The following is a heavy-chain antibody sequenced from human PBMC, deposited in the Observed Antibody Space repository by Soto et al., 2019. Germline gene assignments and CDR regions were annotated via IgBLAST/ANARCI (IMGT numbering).Heavy chain of an antibody. CDR3: AKGGSSWTEWFDP. J-gene: IGHJ5*02. CDR1: GYPLTAKY. CDR2: INPSSGGT. D-gene: IGHD6-13*01. V-gene: IGHV1-2*02. Sequence: ASVKVSCKASGYPLTAKYLHWVRQAPGQGLEWMGWINPSSGGTKEAQKFRGRVTMTRDTSISAAYMELSRLTSDDTAVYYCAKGGSSWTEWFDPWGQGTLVTGS.